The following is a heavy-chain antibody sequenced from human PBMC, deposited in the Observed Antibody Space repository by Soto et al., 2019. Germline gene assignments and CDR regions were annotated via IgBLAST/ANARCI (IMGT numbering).Heavy chain of an antibody. CDR1: GGTFSSYA. J-gene: IGHJ4*02. CDR3: ARHDSSGYYCDY. Sequence: SVKVSCKASGGTFSSYAISWVRQAPGQGLEWMGGIIPIFGTANYAQKFQGRVTITADESTSTAYMELSSLRSEDTAVYYCARHDSSGYYCDYWGQGTLVTVSS. V-gene: IGHV1-69*13. D-gene: IGHD3-22*01. CDR2: IIPIFGTA.